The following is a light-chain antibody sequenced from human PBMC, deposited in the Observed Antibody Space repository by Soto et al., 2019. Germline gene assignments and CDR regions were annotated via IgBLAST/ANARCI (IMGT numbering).Light chain of an antibody. CDR2: DAS. CDR3: QQYNSYSWT. Sequence: DIQMTQSPSCLSASVGDKVTITCRATESVSKWLAWYQEKPGNPPRPLIYDASTLESGVPSRFSGSGSGTEFTLTISSLQPDDFAIYYCQQYNSYSWTFGQGTKVDIK. J-gene: IGKJ1*01. V-gene: IGKV1-5*01. CDR1: ESVSKW.